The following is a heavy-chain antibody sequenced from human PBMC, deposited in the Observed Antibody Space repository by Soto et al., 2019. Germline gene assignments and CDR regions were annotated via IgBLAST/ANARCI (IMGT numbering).Heavy chain of an antibody. Sequence: EVQLVESGGGLVQPGGSLRLSCVVSGLTFSNYWMSWVRQAPGKGLEWVANINQDGSESYSVDSVKGRFTISRDNAKNSLYLQMTSLRAEDRAVYYCARPARECSSPGCANWGQGTLVTVSS. CDR2: INQDGSES. D-gene: IGHD2-2*01. J-gene: IGHJ4*02. CDR1: GLTFSNYW. V-gene: IGHV3-7*01. CDR3: ARPARECSSPGCAN.